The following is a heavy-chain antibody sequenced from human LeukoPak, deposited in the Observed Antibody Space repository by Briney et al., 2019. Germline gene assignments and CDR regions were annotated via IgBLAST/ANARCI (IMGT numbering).Heavy chain of an antibody. Sequence: GGSLRLSCAASGFTVSSNYMSWVRQAPGKGLEWVSVIYSGGSTYYADSVKGRFTISRDNSKNTLYLQMNSLRAEDTAIYYCAKDDSRGSGSSGWFDPWGQGTLVTVSS. CDR1: GFTVSSNY. CDR2: IYSGGST. J-gene: IGHJ5*02. D-gene: IGHD3-10*01. V-gene: IGHV3-53*01. CDR3: AKDDSRGSGSSGWFDP.